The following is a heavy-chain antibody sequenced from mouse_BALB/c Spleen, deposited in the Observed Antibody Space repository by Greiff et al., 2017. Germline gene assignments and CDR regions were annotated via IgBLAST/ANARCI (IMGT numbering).Heavy chain of an antibody. D-gene: IGHD2-4*01. CDR2: ISYSGST. V-gene: IGHV3-2*02. CDR3: ARSRGLRHAMDY. Sequence: VQLKESGPGLVKPSQSLSLTCTVTGYSITSDYAWNWIRQFPGNKLEWMGYISYSGSTSYNPSLKSRISITRDTSKNQFFLQLNSVTTEDTATYYCARSRGLRHAMDYWGQGTSVTVSS. J-gene: IGHJ4*01. CDR1: GYSITSDYA.